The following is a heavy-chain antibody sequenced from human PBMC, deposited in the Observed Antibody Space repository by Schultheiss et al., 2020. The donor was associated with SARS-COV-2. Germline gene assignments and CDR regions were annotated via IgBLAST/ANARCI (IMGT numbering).Heavy chain of an antibody. V-gene: IGHV4-59*12. J-gene: IGHJ3*01. CDR3: ARAPDYDVLTGSYADAFDF. D-gene: IGHD3-9*01. CDR1: GGSISSYY. Sequence: SETLSLTCTVSGGSISSYYWSWIRQSPGRGLEWIGYIYYSGSTYYNPSLKSRVTISVDTSKNQFSLRVRSVTAADTAVYYCARAPDYDVLTGSYADAFDFWGQGTVVTVSS. CDR2: IYYSGST.